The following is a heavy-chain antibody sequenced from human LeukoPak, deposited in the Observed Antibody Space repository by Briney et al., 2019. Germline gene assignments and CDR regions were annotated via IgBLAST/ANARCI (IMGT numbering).Heavy chain of an antibody. CDR3: ARHCSGGRCSHGFDH. CDR1: GYTFTSYY. CDR2: INPSGGST. V-gene: IGHV1-46*01. J-gene: IGHJ4*02. Sequence: VSVKVSCKASGYTFTSYYMHWVRQAPGQGLEWMGIINPSGGSTSYAQKFQGRVTMTRDMSTSTVYMELSSLRSEDTAMYYCARHCSGGRCSHGFDHWGQGTLVTVSS. D-gene: IGHD2-15*01.